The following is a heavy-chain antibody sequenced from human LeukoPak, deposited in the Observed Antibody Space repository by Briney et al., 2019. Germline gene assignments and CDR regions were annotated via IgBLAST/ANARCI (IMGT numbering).Heavy chain of an antibody. CDR2: LWYDGSNK. V-gene: IGHV3-33*01. Sequence: GGSLRLSCAAYGFTFNSYGMHWVRQAPGKGLEWVAVLWYDGSNKYYADSVKGRFTISRDNSKNTLYLQMNGLRAEDTAVYYCARGAVGATFNWGQGTLVTVSS. D-gene: IGHD1-26*01. J-gene: IGHJ4*02. CDR3: ARGAVGATFN. CDR1: GFTFNSYG.